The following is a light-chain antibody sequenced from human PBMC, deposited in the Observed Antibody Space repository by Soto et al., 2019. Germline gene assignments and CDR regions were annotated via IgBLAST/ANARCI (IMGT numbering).Light chain of an antibody. Sequence: DIVMTQSPLSLPVTPGEPASISCRSSQSLLQSNGYNYLDWYLQKPGQSPQLLIYLGSNRASGVTGRFSGSGSSTDFTLIISSVEAEDVGVYYCMQALQTPYTFGQGTKLEIK. CDR2: LGS. J-gene: IGKJ2*01. CDR1: QSLLQSNGYNY. CDR3: MQALQTPYT. V-gene: IGKV2-28*01.